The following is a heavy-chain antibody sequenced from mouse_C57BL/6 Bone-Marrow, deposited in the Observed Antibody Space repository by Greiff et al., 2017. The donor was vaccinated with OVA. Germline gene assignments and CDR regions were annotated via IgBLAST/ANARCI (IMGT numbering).Heavy chain of an antibody. D-gene: IGHD2-4*01. CDR2: ISDGGSYT. Sequence: EVKLVESGGGLVKPGGSLKLSCAASGFTFSSYAMSWVRQTPEKRLEWVATISDGGSYTYYPDNVKGRFPISRDNAKNNLYLQMSHLKSEDTAMYYCARGIYYDYDEGDYWGQGTTLTVSS. CDR3: ARGIYYDYDEGDY. V-gene: IGHV5-4*03. J-gene: IGHJ2*01. CDR1: GFTFSSYA.